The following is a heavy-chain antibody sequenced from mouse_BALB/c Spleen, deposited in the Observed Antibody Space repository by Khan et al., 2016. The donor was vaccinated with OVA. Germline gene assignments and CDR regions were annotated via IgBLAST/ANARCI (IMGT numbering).Heavy chain of an antibody. Sequence: EVQLQESGPGLVKPSQSLSLTCSVTGYSITGGYSWSWIRQFPGNKLEWMGYISYDGSNNYNPSLKNRISITRDTSKNQFFLKLNSVTPEDTATYYCARGGVVVPYWYFDVWGAGTTVTVSS. V-gene: IGHV3-6*02. CDR1: GYSITGGYS. CDR3: ARGGVVVPYWYFDV. CDR2: ISYDGSN. J-gene: IGHJ1*01. D-gene: IGHD1-1*01.